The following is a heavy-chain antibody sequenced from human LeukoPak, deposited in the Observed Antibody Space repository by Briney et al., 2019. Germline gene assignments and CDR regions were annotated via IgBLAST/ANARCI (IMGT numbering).Heavy chain of an antibody. CDR2: IYYSGST. V-gene: IGHV4-39*07. Sequence: SETLSLTCTVSGGSISSSSYYWGWIRQPPGKGLEWIGSIYYSGSTYYNPSLKSRVTISVDTSKNQFSLKLSSVTAADTAVYYCARDGDYDNYYYYGMDVWGQGTTVTVSS. CDR1: GGSISSSSYY. CDR3: ARDGDYDNYYYYGMDV. J-gene: IGHJ6*02. D-gene: IGHD3-9*01.